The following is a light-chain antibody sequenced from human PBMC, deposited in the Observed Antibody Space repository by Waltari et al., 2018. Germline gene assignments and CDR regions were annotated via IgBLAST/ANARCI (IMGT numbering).Light chain of an antibody. CDR1: SSDVGGYNY. J-gene: IGLJ3*02. V-gene: IGLV2-14*01. CDR3: CSFTSRSTWV. CDR2: DVS. Sequence: QSALTQPASVSGSPGQSSTISCTATSSDVGGYNYVSWSQQHPGKAPKLLIFDVSNRPSGVSNRFSGSKSGNTASLTISGLQAEDESDYYCCSFTSRSTWVFGGGTKVTVL.